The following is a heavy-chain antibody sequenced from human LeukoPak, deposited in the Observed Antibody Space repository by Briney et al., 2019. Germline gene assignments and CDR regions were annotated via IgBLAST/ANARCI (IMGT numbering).Heavy chain of an antibody. D-gene: IGHD6-19*01. V-gene: IGHV3-48*02. CDR3: ARDTSGWYNDAFDL. J-gene: IGHJ3*01. CDR1: GFGFSFYS. Sequence: GGSLRLSCVASGFGFSFYSMNWVRQAPGKGLEWLSYISSDSSSIYDAESVKGRFTVSRDNGRNSLYLQMISLRDEDTAVYYCARDTSGWYNDAFDLWGQGTRVIVSS. CDR2: ISSDSSSI.